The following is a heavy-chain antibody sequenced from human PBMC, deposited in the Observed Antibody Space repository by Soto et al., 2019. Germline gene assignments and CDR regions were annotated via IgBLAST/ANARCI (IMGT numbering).Heavy chain of an antibody. V-gene: IGHV1-18*01. Sequence: QVQLVQSGAEVKKPGASVKVSCKASGYTFTNYGISWVRQAPGQGLEWMGWSSAYNGNTDHAQKYQGRVTMTTDTSTSTAYMELRSPRSAATAVYYCARPPNNILTDSYTNQCDPCGQGTLVTVSS. D-gene: IGHD3-9*01. CDR1: GYTFTNYG. CDR3: ARPPNNILTDSYTNQCDP. J-gene: IGHJ5*02. CDR2: SSAYNGNT.